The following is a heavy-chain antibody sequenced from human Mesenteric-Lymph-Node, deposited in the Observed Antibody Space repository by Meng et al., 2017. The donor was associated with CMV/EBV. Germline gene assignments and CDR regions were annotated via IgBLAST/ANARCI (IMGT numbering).Heavy chain of an antibody. J-gene: IGHJ4*02. Sequence: GESLKISCAASGFTFSSYAMHWVRQAPGKGLEWVAVISYDGSNKYYADSVKGRFTISRDNSKNTLYLQMNSLRAEDTAVYYCAKDLEGSRYYDWLLPLDSWGQGILVTVSS. CDR1: GFTFSSYA. D-gene: IGHD3-9*01. CDR2: ISYDGSNK. V-gene: IGHV3-30*04. CDR3: AKDLEGSRYYDWLLPLDS.